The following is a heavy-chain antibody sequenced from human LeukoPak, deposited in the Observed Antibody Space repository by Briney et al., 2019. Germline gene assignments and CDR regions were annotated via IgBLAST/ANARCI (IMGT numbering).Heavy chain of an antibody. CDR1: GGSFSGYY. CDR3: ARGEKYYDLWSGYPD. CDR2: INHSGST. D-gene: IGHD3-3*01. V-gene: IGHV4-34*01. J-gene: IGHJ3*01. Sequence: PSETLSLTCAVYGGSFSGYYWSWIRQPPGKGLEWIGEINHSGSTNYNPSLKSRVTISVDTSKNQFSLKLSSVTAADTAVYYCARGEKYYDLWSGYPDWGQGTMVTVSS.